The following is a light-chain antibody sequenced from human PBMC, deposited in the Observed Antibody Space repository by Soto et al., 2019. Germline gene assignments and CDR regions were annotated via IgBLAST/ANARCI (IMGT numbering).Light chain of an antibody. V-gene: IGKV1-16*02. Sequence: DIQMTQSPSSLSASIGDRVTITCRASRDIFNHLAWFQHKSGKAPKSLIYASSSLQSGVPSKFSGSGSGTDFTLTINNVQPEDIAIYFCQQYHNYPLTFGGGTRVEIK. CDR2: ASS. CDR3: QQYHNYPLT. CDR1: RDIFNH. J-gene: IGKJ4*01.